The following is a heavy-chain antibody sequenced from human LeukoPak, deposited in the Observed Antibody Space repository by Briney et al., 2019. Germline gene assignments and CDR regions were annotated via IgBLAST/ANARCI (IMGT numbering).Heavy chain of an antibody. CDR1: GFTFSSYA. CDR2: ISGSGGST. Sequence: GGSLRLSCAASGFTFSSYAMSWVRQAPGKGLEWVSAISGSGGSTYYADSVKGRFTISRDNSKNTLHLQMNSLRAEDTAVYYCAKAYYDFWSGYYLQFYFDYWGQGTLVTVSS. V-gene: IGHV3-23*01. J-gene: IGHJ4*02. CDR3: AKAYYDFWSGYYLQFYFDY. D-gene: IGHD3-3*01.